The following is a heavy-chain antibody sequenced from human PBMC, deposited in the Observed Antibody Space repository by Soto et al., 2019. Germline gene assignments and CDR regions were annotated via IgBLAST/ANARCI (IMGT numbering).Heavy chain of an antibody. CDR3: ATRAGAPAD. J-gene: IGHJ4*02. Sequence: EVQLVESGGGLVQPGGSLRLSCVVSGFTFNTYWMTWIRQAPGKGLEWVANINEDGNKQNYVDSVRGRFTISRDNAKTSLYLQMNSLTVEDTAVYYCATRAGAPADWGQGTLVTVSS. CDR2: INEDGNKQ. V-gene: IGHV3-7*01. CDR1: GFTFNTYW. D-gene: IGHD6-25*01.